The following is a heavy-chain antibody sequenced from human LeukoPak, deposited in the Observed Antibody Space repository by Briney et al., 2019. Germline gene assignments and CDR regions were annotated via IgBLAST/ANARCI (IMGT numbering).Heavy chain of an antibody. CDR1: GFTFNNAW. CDR3: TTANYDFWSGYYRPVDY. J-gene: IGHJ4*02. CDR2: IKSKTDGGTT. Sequence: GGSLRLSCAASGFTFNNAWMSWVRQAPGKERECVGRIKSKTDGGTTDYAAPVKGRFTISRDDSKNTLYLQMNSLKTEDTAVYYCTTANYDFWSGYYRPVDYWGQGTLVTVSS. V-gene: IGHV3-15*01. D-gene: IGHD3-3*01.